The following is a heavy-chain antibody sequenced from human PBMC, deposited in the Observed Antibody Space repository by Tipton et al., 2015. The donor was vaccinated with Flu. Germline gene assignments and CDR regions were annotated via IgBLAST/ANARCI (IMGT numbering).Heavy chain of an antibody. CDR1: GYTFSSYE. CDR2: MNPNSGNT. V-gene: IGHV1-8*01. D-gene: IGHD1-1*01. Sequence: QSGAEVKKPGALVKVSCKASGYTFSSYEINWVRQATGQGLEWMGWMNPNSGNTGYAQKFQGRVTMTRNTSISTAYMELTSLTSEDTAVYYCARNRQQSRYFDLWGRGTLVTVSS. CDR3: ARNRQQSRYFDL. J-gene: IGHJ2*01.